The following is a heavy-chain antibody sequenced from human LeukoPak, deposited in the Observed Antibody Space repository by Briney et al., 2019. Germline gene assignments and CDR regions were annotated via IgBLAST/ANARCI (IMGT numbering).Heavy chain of an antibody. Sequence: SETLSLTCTVSGGSISSYYWSWIRQPPGKGLEWIGYIYYSGSTNYNPSLKSRVTISVDTSKNQFSLKLSSVTAADAAVYYCARGGWYKGYFQHWGQGTLVTVSS. CDR2: IYYSGST. J-gene: IGHJ1*01. CDR3: ARGGWYKGYFQH. V-gene: IGHV4-59*01. CDR1: GGSISSYY. D-gene: IGHD1-1*01.